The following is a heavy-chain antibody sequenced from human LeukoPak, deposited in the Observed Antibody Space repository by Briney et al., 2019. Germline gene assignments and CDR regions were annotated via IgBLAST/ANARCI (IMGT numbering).Heavy chain of an antibody. D-gene: IGHD5-18*01. Sequence: ASVKVSCKASGYTFTGYYMHWVRQAPGQGLEWMGWINPNSGGTNYAQKFQGWVTMTRDTSISTAYMELSRLRSDDTAVYYCARAGYSYGPGAPNWFGPWGQGTLVTVSS. CDR1: GYTFTGYY. J-gene: IGHJ5*02. CDR2: INPNSGGT. CDR3: ARAGYSYGPGAPNWFGP. V-gene: IGHV1-2*04.